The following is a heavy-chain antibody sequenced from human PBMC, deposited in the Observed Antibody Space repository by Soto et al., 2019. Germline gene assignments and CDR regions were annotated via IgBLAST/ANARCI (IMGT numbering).Heavy chain of an antibody. J-gene: IGHJ4*02. Sequence: QVQLQQWGAGLLKPSETLSLTCAVYGGSFSGYYWSWIRQPPGKGLEWIGEINHSGSTNYNPSLKSRVTISVDTSKNQFSLKLSSVTAADTAVYYCARAPYSSSWYGVYFDYWGQGTLVTVSS. CDR2: INHSGST. CDR1: GGSFSGYY. D-gene: IGHD6-13*01. CDR3: ARAPYSSSWYGVYFDY. V-gene: IGHV4-34*01.